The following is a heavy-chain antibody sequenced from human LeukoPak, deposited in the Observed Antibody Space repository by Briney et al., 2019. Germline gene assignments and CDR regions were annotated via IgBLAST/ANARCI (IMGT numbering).Heavy chain of an antibody. D-gene: IGHD1-26*01. V-gene: IGHV1-8*01. CDR2: MNPNSGNT. Sequence: ASVKVSCKASGYTFTSYDINWVRQATGQGLEWMGWMNPNSGNTGYAQKFQGRVTMTRNTSISTAYMELSSLRSEDTAVYYCARTSDSGSYLDYYFDYWGQGTPVTVSS. CDR1: GYTFTSYD. J-gene: IGHJ4*02. CDR3: ARTSDSGSYLDYYFDY.